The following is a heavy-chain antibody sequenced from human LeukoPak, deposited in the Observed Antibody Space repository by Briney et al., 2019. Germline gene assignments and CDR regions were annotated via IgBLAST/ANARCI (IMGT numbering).Heavy chain of an antibody. J-gene: IGHJ2*01. CDR2: VYYSGST. V-gene: IGHV4-59*01. CDR3: ARDREANYGDPWYFDL. D-gene: IGHD4-17*01. Sequence: PSETLSLTCTVSGGSISSYYWSWIRQPPGKGLEWIGYVYYSGSTNYNPSLKSRVTISVDTSKNQFSLKLSSVAAADTAVYYCARDREANYGDPWYFDLWGRGTLVTVSS. CDR1: GGSISSYY.